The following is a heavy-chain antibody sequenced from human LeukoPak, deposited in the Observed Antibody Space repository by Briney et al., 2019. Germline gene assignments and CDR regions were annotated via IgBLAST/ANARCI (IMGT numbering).Heavy chain of an antibody. CDR2: IYYSGST. D-gene: IGHD3-3*01. V-gene: IGHV4-59*11. Sequence: SETLSLTCTVSGGSISSHYWSWIRQPPGKGLEWIGYIYYSGSTSYNPSLKSRVTISVDTSKNQFSLKLSSVTAADTAVYYCARDHYDFWSGYYYSPNNWFDPWGQGTLVTVSS. CDR3: ARDHYDFWSGYYYSPNNWFDP. CDR1: GGSISSHY. J-gene: IGHJ5*02.